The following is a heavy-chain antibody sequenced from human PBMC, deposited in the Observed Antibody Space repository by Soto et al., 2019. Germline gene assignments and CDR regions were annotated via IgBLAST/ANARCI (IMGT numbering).Heavy chain of an antibody. D-gene: IGHD3-22*01. V-gene: IGHV3-48*01. J-gene: IGHJ6*03. CDR2: ISSSSSTI. CDR1: GFTFSSYS. CDR3: ARGLLVSHMDV. Sequence: EVQLVESGGGLVQPGGSLRLSCAASGFTFSSYSMNWVRQAPGKGLAWVSYISSSSSTIYYADSVKGRFTISRDNAKNSLYLQMNSLRAEDTAVYYCARGLLVSHMDVWGKGTTVTVSS.